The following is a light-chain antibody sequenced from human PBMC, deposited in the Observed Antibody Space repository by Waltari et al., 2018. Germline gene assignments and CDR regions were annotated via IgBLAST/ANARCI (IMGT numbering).Light chain of an antibody. J-gene: IGLJ3*02. CDR1: RGHSGKL. V-gene: IGLV4-69*01. Sequence: QLVLNQSPSATSLLGPPPKHTCTLTRGHSGKLMAWLQQRPEKGPRYLMKVNSDGSHSKGDEIPDRFSGSSSGAERYLTISNLQSEDEADYFCQTGGHGTWVFGGGTTLTVL. CDR3: QTGGHGTWV. CDR2: VNSDGSH.